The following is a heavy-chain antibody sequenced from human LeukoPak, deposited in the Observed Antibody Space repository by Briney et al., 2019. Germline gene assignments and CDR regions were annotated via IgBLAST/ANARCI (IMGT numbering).Heavy chain of an antibody. CDR3: ALTWGGDFWSGYTVMDAFDI. J-gene: IGHJ3*02. CDR1: GGFISSYY. Sequence: SETLSLTCTVSGGFISSYYWSWIRQPPGKGLEWIGYIYYSGSTNYNPSLKSRVTISIDTSKNQFSLKLSSVTAADTAVYYCALTWGGDFWSGYTVMDAFDIWGQGTMVTVSS. V-gene: IGHV4-59*08. D-gene: IGHD3-3*01. CDR2: IYYSGST.